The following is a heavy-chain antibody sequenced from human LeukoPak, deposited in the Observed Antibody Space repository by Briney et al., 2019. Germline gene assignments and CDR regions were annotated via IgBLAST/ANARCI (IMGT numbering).Heavy chain of an antibody. CDR3: ARAKKRSGRSRNFYLDV. J-gene: IGHJ6*03. Sequence: SETLSLTCTVSDDPINSGVYYWNWIRQPAGKGLEWIGHIYTSGTTTNSNPSLKSRVAISLDTSKNHFSLKLSSVTAADTAVYYCARAKKRSGRSRNFYLDVWGKGTMVTVSS. D-gene: IGHD1-26*01. V-gene: IGHV4-61*09. CDR1: DDPINSGVYY. CDR2: IYTSGTTT.